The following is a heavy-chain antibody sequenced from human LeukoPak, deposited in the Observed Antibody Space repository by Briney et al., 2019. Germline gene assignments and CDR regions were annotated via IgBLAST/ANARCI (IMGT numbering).Heavy chain of an antibody. V-gene: IGHV3-33*01. CDR3: ARGHSSGWYGVPQQFDY. J-gene: IGHJ4*02. Sequence: GGSLRLSCAASGFTFSSYGMHWVRQAPGKGLEWVAVIWYDGSNKYYADSVKGRFTISRDNSKNTLYLQMNSLRAEDTAVYYCARGHSSGWYGVPQQFDYWGQGTLVTVSS. D-gene: IGHD6-19*01. CDR1: GFTFSSYG. CDR2: IWYDGSNK.